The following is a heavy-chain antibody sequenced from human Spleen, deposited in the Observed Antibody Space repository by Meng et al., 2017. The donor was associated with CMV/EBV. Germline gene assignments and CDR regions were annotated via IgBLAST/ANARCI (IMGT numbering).Heavy chain of an antibody. V-gene: IGHV1-46*01. J-gene: IGHJ4*02. CDR3: ARCDYDFYLDF. CDR1: GYTFTNFG. Sequence: ASVKVSCKASGYTFTNFGISWVRQAPGQGLEWMGMINPSDGTTSSAQKFQGRVTLTMDTSTSTVFMTLISLRSEDTAVYYCARCDYDFYLDFWGQGTLVTVSS. CDR2: INPSDGTT. D-gene: IGHD3-3*01.